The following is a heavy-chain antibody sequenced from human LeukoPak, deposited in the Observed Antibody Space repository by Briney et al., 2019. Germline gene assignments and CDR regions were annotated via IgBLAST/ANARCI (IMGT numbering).Heavy chain of an antibody. Sequence: GGSLRLSCAASGSTFSNAWMSWVRQAPGKGLEWVARIKSKTAGGTTDYAAPVKGRFTISRDDSKNTLYLQMNSLKTEDTAVYYCTTATYYDFWSGYYMDDAFDIWGQGTMVTVSS. D-gene: IGHD3-3*01. V-gene: IGHV3-15*01. CDR3: TTATYYDFWSGYYMDDAFDI. CDR2: IKSKTAGGTT. J-gene: IGHJ3*02. CDR1: GSTFSNAW.